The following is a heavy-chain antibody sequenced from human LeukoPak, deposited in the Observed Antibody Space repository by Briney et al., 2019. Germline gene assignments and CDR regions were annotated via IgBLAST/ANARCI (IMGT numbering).Heavy chain of an antibody. V-gene: IGHV3-9*01. CDR2: ISGNSGNI. D-gene: IGHD2-15*01. CDR1: GFTFNDYA. J-gene: IGHJ4*02. CDR3: GTGWAVDF. Sequence: PGRSLRLSCAASGFTFNDYAMHWVRQAPGKGLEWVSGISGNSGNIGYADPVKGRFTISRDNAKNSLYLQMNSLRAEDTAVYYCGTGWAVDFWGQGTLVTVSS.